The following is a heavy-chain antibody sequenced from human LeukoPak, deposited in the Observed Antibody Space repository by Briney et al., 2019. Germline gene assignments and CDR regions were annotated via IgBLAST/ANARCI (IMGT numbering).Heavy chain of an antibody. D-gene: IGHD6-6*01. CDR1: GGSISSYY. Sequence: SETLSHTCTVSGGSISSYYWSWIRQPPGKGLEWIGYIYYSGSTNYNPSLKSRVTISVDTSKNQFSLKLSSVTAADTAVYYCARGSIAPGPYFDLWGRGTLVTVSS. CDR2: IYYSGST. J-gene: IGHJ2*01. CDR3: ARGSIAPGPYFDL. V-gene: IGHV4-59*01.